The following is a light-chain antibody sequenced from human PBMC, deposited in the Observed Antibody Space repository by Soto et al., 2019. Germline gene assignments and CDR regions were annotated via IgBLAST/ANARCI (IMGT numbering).Light chain of an antibody. CDR3: QQYDNLPPGT. CDR2: DAS. V-gene: IGKV1-33*01. J-gene: IGKJ3*01. Sequence: DIXXTQSPSSLSASVGDRVTITCQASQDISNYLNWYQQKPGKAPKLLIYDASNLETGVTSRFSGSGSGTDFTFTISSLQPEDIATYYCQQYDNLPPGTFGPGTKVDIK. CDR1: QDISNY.